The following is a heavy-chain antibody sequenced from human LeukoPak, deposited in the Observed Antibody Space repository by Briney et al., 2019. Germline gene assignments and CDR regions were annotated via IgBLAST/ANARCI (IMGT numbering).Heavy chain of an antibody. D-gene: IGHD3-10*01. V-gene: IGHV1-18*01. Sequence: ASVKVSCKTSGYTFNSYGISWVRRAPGQGLEWMGWISAYNGNTNYAQKLQGRVTMTTDTSTSTAYMELRSLRSDDTAVYYCARDMYYYSRTGFDPWGQGTLVTVSS. CDR1: GYTFNSYG. J-gene: IGHJ5*02. CDR3: ARDMYYYSRTGFDP. CDR2: ISAYNGNT.